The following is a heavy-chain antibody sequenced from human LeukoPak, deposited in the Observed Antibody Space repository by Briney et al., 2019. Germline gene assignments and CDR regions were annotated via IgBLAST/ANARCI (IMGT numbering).Heavy chain of an antibody. V-gene: IGHV4-4*07. Sequence: SETLSLTCTVSGGSISSYYWSWIRQPAGKGLEWIGRIYTSGSTNYNPSLKSRVTMSVDTSKNQFSLKLSSVTAADTAVYYCARGPLPLLWGSYRYLDYWGQGTLVTVSS. CDR1: GGSISSYY. J-gene: IGHJ4*02. D-gene: IGHD3-16*02. CDR2: IYTSGST. CDR3: ARGPLPLLWGSYRYLDY.